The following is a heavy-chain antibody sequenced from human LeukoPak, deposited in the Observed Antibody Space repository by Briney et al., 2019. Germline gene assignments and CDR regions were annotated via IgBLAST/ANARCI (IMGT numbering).Heavy chain of an antibody. CDR3: ARGGYSYGFDNFDF. CDR2: IYYSGST. V-gene: IGHV4-39*01. D-gene: IGHD5-18*01. J-gene: IGHJ4*02. CDR1: GGSISSSSYY. Sequence: PSETLSLTCTVSGGSISSSSYYWGWIRQPPGKGLEWIGSIYYSGSTYYNPSLKSRVTISVDTSKNQFSLKLSSVTAADTAVYYCARGGYSYGFDNFDFWGQGTLVTVSS.